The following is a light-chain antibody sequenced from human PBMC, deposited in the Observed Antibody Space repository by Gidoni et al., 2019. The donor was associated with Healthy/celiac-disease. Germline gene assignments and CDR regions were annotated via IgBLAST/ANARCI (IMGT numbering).Light chain of an antibody. CDR2: KDS. CDR1: VLPRCY. J-gene: IGLJ2*01. V-gene: IGLV3-27*01. Sequence: SFDLTQPPTVPMSPGQTSRSPCPGEVLPRCYARWFQQKPGQAPILVIDKDSERPPGIPERLSGSTSGTTVTLTISAAQVEDEADYYCSSAADKSLVFGGGTKLTIL. CDR3: SSAADKSLV.